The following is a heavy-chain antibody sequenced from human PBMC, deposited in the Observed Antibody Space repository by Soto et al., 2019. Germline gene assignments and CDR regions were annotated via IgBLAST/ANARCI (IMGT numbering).Heavy chain of an antibody. J-gene: IGHJ4*02. CDR2: ISGHNGVT. CDR3: GRDKGGYGIFDD. Sequence: QVQLVQSGPEVKKPEASVKVSCKTSGYTFTSSGISWVRQAPGQGPEWMGWISGHNGVTNFARNLQDRVTLTIDSTTTADHMEVSSLSSADTTIYCCGRDKGGYGIFDDWGQGTLVTVSS. V-gene: IGHV1-18*04. D-gene: IGHD5-12*01. CDR1: GYTFTSSG.